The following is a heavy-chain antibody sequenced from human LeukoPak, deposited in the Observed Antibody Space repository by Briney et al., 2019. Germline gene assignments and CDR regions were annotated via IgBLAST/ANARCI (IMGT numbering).Heavy chain of an antibody. CDR3: AKNRWGSVATPDS. CDR1: GFTFSSYW. D-gene: IGHD5-12*01. CDR2: IRYDGTNT. V-gene: IGHV3-30*02. Sequence: GGSLRLSCAASGFTFSSYWMHWVRQAPGKGLEWVTFIRYDGTNTYADSVKGRFTISRDNSKNTVYLQMNSLRTEDTALYYCAKNRWGSVATPDSWGQGTLVTVSS. J-gene: IGHJ4*02.